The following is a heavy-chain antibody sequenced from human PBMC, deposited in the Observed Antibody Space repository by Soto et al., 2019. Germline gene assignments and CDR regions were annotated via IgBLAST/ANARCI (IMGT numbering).Heavy chain of an antibody. V-gene: IGHV1-3*01. CDR2: INAGNGNT. CDR3: AIGFGDSWGYYYYMDV. D-gene: IGHD3-10*01. J-gene: IGHJ6*03. Sequence: ASMKGSCKASGYTFTSYAMHLVRQAPGQRLEWMGWINAGNGNTKYSQKFQGRVTITRDTSASTAYMELSSLRSEDTAVYYCAIGFGDSWGYYYYMDVWGKGTTVTVS. CDR1: GYTFTSYA.